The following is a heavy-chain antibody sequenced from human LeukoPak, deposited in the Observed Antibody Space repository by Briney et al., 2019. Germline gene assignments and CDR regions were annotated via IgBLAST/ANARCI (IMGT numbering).Heavy chain of an antibody. CDR3: ARGNTATGPFDN. CDR2: IDPSGGST. CDR1: GSSFTSYY. J-gene: IGHJ4*02. Sequence: ASVKVSCKASGSSFTSYYMHWVRQAPGQGLGWMGIIDPSGGSTSHAQKFQGRVSMTRDTSTSTVYMELSSLRSEDTAVYYCARGNTATGPFDNWGQGTLVTVSS. D-gene: IGHD1-1*01. V-gene: IGHV1-46*01.